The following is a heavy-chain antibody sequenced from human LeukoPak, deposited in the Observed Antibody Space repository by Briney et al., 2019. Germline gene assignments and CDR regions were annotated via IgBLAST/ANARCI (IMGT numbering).Heavy chain of an antibody. V-gene: IGHV3-21*01. CDR2: ISSSSSSYI. CDR1: GFTFSSYS. D-gene: IGHD2-8*01. CDR3: ARDCTNGVCYNWFDP. J-gene: IGHJ5*02. Sequence: GGSLRLSCAASGFTFSSYSMNWVRQAPGKGLEWVSSISSSSSSYIYYADSVKGRFTISRDNAKNSLYLQMNSLRAEDTAVYYCARDCTNGVCYNWFDPWGQGTRVTVSS.